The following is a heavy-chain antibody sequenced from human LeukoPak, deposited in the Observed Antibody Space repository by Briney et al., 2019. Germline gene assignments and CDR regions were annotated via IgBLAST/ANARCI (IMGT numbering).Heavy chain of an antibody. CDR1: GFTFSSYA. Sequence: GGSLRLXCAASGFTFSSYAMSWVRQAPGKELEWVSAISGSGGSTYYADSVKGRFTISRDNTKNTLYLQMNSLRAEDTAVYYCAKDLIAVAGSFSPDDYWGQGTLVTVSS. D-gene: IGHD6-19*01. CDR3: AKDLIAVAGSFSPDDY. V-gene: IGHV3-23*01. CDR2: ISGSGGST. J-gene: IGHJ4*02.